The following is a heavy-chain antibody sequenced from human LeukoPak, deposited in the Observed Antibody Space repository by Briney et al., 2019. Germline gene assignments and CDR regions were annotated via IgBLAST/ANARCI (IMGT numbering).Heavy chain of an antibody. V-gene: IGHV3-23*01. CDR2: ISGSGGST. CDR1: GFTFSSYS. CDR3: AKGKWATIPYFSFDY. D-gene: IGHD5-12*01. J-gene: IGHJ4*01. Sequence: PGGSLILSCAASGFTFSSYSMNWVRQAPGKGLEWVSAISGSGGSTYYADSVKGRFTISRDNSKNTLYLQMNSLRAEDTAVYYCAKGKWATIPYFSFDYWGQGTLVTVSS.